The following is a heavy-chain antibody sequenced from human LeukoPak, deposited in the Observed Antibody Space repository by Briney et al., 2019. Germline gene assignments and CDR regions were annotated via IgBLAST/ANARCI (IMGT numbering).Heavy chain of an antibody. CDR2: ISGSGAST. CDR3: AKDLHGLFDY. CDR1: GFTFSSYG. D-gene: IGHD5-24*01. J-gene: IGHJ4*02. Sequence: PGGSLRLSCAASGFTFSSYGMSWVRQAPGKGLEWVSAISGSGASTYYADSVKGRFTISRDNSKNTLYLQMNSLRAEDTAVYYCAKDLHGLFDYWGQGTLVSVSS. V-gene: IGHV3-23*01.